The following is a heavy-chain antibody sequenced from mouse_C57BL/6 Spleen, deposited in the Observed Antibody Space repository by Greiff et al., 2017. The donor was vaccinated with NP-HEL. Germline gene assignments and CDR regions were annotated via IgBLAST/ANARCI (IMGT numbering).Heavy chain of an antibody. J-gene: IGHJ4*01. CDR1: GFNIKNTY. CDR3: ARSGRASYFAMDY. V-gene: IGHV14-3*01. D-gene: IGHD3-1*01. CDR2: IDPANGNT. Sequence: EVQLQQSVAELVRPGASVKLSCTASGFNIKNTYMHWVKQRPEQGLEWIGRIDPANGNTKYAQKFQGKATITADTSSNTAYLQRSSLTSEDTANYYCARSGRASYFAMDYWGQGTSVTVSS.